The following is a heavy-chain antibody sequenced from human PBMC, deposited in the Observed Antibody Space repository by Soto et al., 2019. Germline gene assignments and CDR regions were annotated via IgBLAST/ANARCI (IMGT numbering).Heavy chain of an antibody. V-gene: IGHV3-64*01. CDR2: ISSNGGTT. J-gene: IGHJ4*02. D-gene: IGHD1-7*01. Sequence: EVQLAESGGGMVQPGGSLRLSCVASGFTFSSYDMHWVRQAPGKGLEYVSSISSNGGTTYYGNSVKGRFTISRDNSKNTPYLQMGSLRAEDIAVYYCVRRVSGNYDYWGQGTRVTVSS. CDR3: VRRVSGNYDY. CDR1: GFTFSSYD.